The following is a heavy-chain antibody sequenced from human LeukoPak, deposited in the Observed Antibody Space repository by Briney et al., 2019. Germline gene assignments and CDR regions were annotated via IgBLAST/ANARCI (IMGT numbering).Heavy chain of an antibody. J-gene: IGHJ4*02. Sequence: GGSLRLSCVASGFNFSNYEMNWARQASGKGLEWVSSIDSSGGYMFYADSVKGRFIISRDNAKDSLYLQMNSLRVEDTAVYYCLRGDRRDYWGQGTLVTVSS. V-gene: IGHV3-21*06. CDR2: IDSSGGYM. CDR3: LRGDRRDY. CDR1: GFNFSNYE.